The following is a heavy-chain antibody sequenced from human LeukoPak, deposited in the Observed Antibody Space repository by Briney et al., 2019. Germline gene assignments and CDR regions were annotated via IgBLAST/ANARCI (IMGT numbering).Heavy chain of an antibody. CDR2: ITPYNGDT. D-gene: IGHD1-26*01. V-gene: IGHV1-18*01. Sequence: ASVNVSCKASGYTFITYGITWVRQAPGQGLESMGWITPYNGDTNYAQNLQDRVTMTTDTSTSTAYMELRSLRSDDTAVYFCARVAGVSYNYFDSWGQGTLVSVSS. CDR3: ARVAGVSYNYFDS. J-gene: IGHJ4*02. CDR1: GYTFITYG.